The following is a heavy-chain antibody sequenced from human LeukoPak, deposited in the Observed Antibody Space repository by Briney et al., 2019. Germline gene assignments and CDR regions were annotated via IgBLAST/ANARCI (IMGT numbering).Heavy chain of an antibody. CDR1: GFTFSSYA. CDR3: AKQCGGSDWFDAFDI. CDR2: IGAGGTFT. D-gene: IGHD6-19*01. J-gene: IGHJ3*02. V-gene: IGHV3-23*01. Sequence: GGSLRLSCTASGFTFSSYAMNWVRQAPGKGLEWVSGIGAGGTFTYYADSVKGRFTISRDNSKNTLYLQMNSLRAEDTAVYYCAKQCGGSDWFDAFDIWGQGTMVTVSS.